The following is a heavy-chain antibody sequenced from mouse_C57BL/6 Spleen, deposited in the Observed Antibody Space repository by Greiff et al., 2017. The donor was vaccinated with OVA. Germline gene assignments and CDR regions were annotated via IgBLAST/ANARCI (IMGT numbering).Heavy chain of an antibody. Sequence: QVQLKESGPGLVAPSQSLSITCTVSGFSLTSYAISWVRQPPGKGLEWLGVIWTGGGTNYTSALKSRLSIRKDNSKSQVFFKRSSLQTDDTARDDGARGYYDYEGFAYWGQGTLVTVSA. J-gene: IGHJ3*01. D-gene: IGHD2-4*01. CDR2: IWTGGGT. V-gene: IGHV2-9-1*01. CDR1: GFSLTSYA. CDR3: ARGYYDYEGFAY.